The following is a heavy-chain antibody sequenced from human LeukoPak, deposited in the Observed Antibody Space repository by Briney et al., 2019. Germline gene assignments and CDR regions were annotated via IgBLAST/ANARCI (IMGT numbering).Heavy chain of an antibody. CDR2: IYYSGST. CDR1: GRSISSYY. V-gene: IGHV4-59*12. D-gene: IGHD3-22*01. Sequence: SETLSLTCSVSGRSISSYYWSWIRQPPGKGLEGIGYIYYSGSTNYNPSLKSRVTISVDTSKNQFSLKLSSVNAADTAVYYCARALDYYDLWYFDYWGQGTLVTVSS. J-gene: IGHJ4*02. CDR3: ARALDYYDLWYFDY.